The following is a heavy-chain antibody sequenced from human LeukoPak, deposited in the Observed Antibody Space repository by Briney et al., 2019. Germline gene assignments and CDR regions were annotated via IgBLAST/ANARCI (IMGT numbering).Heavy chain of an antibody. CDR3: ARDRGGLTPMIVVADDAFDI. V-gene: IGHV1-69*13. CDR2: IIPIFGTA. CDR1: GGTFSSYA. D-gene: IGHD3-22*01. J-gene: IGHJ3*02. Sequence: GVSVKVSCKASGGTFSSYAISWVRQAPGQGLEWMGGIIPIFGTANYAQKFQGRVTITADESTSTAYMELSSLRSEDTAVYYCARDRGGLTPMIVVADDAFDIWGQGTMVTVSS.